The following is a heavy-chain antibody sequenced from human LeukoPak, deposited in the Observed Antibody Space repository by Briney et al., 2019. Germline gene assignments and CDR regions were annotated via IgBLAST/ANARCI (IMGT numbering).Heavy chain of an antibody. V-gene: IGHV1-69*04. D-gene: IGHD1-1*01. CDR2: IIPILGIA. Sequence: SVKVSCKASGGTFSSYAISWVRQAPGQGLEWMGRIIPILGIANYAQKFQGRVTITADKSTSTAYMELSSLRSEDTAVYYCATDGYNWNDGSAFDIWGQGTMVTVSS. CDR3: ATDGYNWNDGSAFDI. CDR1: GGTFSSYA. J-gene: IGHJ3*02.